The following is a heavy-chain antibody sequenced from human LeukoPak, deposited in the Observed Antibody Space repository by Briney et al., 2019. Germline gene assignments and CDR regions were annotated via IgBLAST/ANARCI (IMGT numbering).Heavy chain of an antibody. J-gene: IGHJ4*02. CDR2: ITGDCNYI. Sequence: GGSLRLSCAASGFTFNDYTMTWVRQAPGKGLECVSSITGDCNYIFYADSVKGRFTISRDNAQNSLFLELNSLRGEDTAVYYCARERNFYYFDYWGQGALVTVSS. V-gene: IGHV3-21*01. D-gene: IGHD3-3*01. CDR3: ARERNFYYFDY. CDR1: GFTFNDYT.